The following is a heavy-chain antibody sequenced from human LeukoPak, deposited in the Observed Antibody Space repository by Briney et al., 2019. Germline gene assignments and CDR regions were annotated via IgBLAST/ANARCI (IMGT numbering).Heavy chain of an antibody. V-gene: IGHV1-2*02. J-gene: IGHJ4*02. D-gene: IGHD6-13*01. CDR1: GYTFTDYY. CDR2: INPNSGGT. Sequence: ASVKVSCTASGYTFTDYYIHWVRQAPGQGLEWMGWINPNSGGTNYAQKFQGRVTMTRDTSISTAYMELSRLRSDDTAVYYCARGSRRQQLVLLFDYWGQGTLVTVSS. CDR3: ARGSRRQQLVLLFDY.